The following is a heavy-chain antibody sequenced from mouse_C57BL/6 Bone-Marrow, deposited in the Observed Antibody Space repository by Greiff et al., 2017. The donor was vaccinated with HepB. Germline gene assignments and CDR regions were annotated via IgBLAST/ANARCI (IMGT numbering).Heavy chain of an antibody. D-gene: IGHD2-4*01. CDR2: IGPGSGST. CDR3: TYDYDPWFAY. V-gene: IGHV1-77*01. J-gene: IGHJ3*01. CDR1: GYTFTDYY. Sequence: VQLQQSGAELVKPGASVKISCKASGYTFTDYYINWVKQRTGQGLEWIGKIGPGSGSTYYNEKFKGKATLTADKSSSTAYMQLSSLTSEDSAVYFCTYDYDPWFAYWGQGTLVTVSA.